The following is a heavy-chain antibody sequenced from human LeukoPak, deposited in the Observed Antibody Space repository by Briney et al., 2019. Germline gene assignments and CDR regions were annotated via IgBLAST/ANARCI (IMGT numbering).Heavy chain of an antibody. CDR2: MNQGGSEK. Sequence: GGSLRLSCVGSGFTFSNHWMIWVRQAPGKGLEWVANMNQGGSEKYYVGSVEGRFTISRDNAKDSLFLQMNSLRAEDTAVYYCATSSYSSSSSWGQGTLVTVSS. J-gene: IGHJ5*02. CDR1: GFTFSNHW. D-gene: IGHD6-6*01. V-gene: IGHV3-7*01. CDR3: ATSSYSSSSS.